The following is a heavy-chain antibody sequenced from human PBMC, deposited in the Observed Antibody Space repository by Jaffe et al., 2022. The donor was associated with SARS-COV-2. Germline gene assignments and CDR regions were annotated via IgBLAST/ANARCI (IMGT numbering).Heavy chain of an antibody. V-gene: IGHV3-21*01. Sequence: EVQLVESGGGLVKPGGSLRLSCAASGFTFSSYSMNWVRQAPGKGLEWVSSISSSSSYIYYADSVKGRFTISRDNAKNSLYLQMNSLRAEDTAVYYCAGYSSWYFPDLNFDYWGQGTLVTVSS. CDR2: ISSSSSYI. J-gene: IGHJ4*02. CDR1: GFTFSSYS. D-gene: IGHD6-13*01. CDR3: AGYSSWYFPDLNFDY.